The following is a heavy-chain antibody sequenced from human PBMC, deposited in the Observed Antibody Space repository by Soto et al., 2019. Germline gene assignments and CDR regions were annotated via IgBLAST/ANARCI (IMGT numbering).Heavy chain of an antibody. CDR2: IYNSETT. J-gene: IGHJ6*02. V-gene: IGHV4-61*01. CDR1: GGSVSSGSFY. D-gene: IGHD7-27*01. CDR3: ARDRILGGLDV. Sequence: SETLSLTCTVSGGSVSSGSFYWTWIRQPPGKGLEWIGYIYNSETTNYNPSLRRRVTMLLDTSKNQFSLILTSVTAADTAVYYCARDRILGGLDVWGQGTTVTVSS.